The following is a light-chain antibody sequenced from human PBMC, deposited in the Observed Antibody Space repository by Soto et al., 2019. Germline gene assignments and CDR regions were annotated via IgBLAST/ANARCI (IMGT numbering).Light chain of an antibody. CDR2: AAS. Sequence: DIQMTQSPSSLSASVGDRVTITCRASQGISNYLAWYQQIPGKVPKLLISAASTLQSGVPSRLSGSRSGTDFTLTISSLQPEDVATYYCQKYTNVPTFGGGTKVEIK. CDR1: QGISNY. CDR3: QKYTNVPT. J-gene: IGKJ4*01. V-gene: IGKV1-27*01.